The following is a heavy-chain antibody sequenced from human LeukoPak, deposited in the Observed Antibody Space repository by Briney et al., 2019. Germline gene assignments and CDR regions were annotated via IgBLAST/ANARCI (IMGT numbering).Heavy chain of an antibody. D-gene: IGHD3-10*01. Sequence: SETLSLTCTVSGGSISSYYWSWIRQPPGKGLEWIGYIYYSGSTNYNPSLKSRVTISVDTSKNQFSLKLSSVTAADTAVYYCARNYGSGSYFGYYGMDVWGKGTTVTVSS. V-gene: IGHV4-59*01. CDR2: IYYSGST. CDR1: GGSISSYY. J-gene: IGHJ6*04. CDR3: ARNYGSGSYFGYYGMDV.